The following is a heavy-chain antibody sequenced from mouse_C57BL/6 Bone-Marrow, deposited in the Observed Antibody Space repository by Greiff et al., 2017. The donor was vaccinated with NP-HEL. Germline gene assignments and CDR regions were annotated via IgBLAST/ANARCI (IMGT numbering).Heavy chain of an antibody. Sequence: EVQRVESGGDLVKPGGSLKLSCAASGFTFSSYGMSWVRQTPDKRLEWVATISSDGSYTYYPDSVKGRFTISRDNAKNTLYLQMSSLKSEDTARYYCARPLLLRFFDYWGQGTTLTVSS. CDR3: ARPLLLRFFDY. CDR2: ISSDGSYT. CDR1: GFTFSSYG. V-gene: IGHV5-6*01. D-gene: IGHD1-1*01. J-gene: IGHJ2*01.